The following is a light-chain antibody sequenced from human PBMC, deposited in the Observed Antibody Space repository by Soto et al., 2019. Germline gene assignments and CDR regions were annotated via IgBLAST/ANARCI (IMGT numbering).Light chain of an antibody. CDR1: ETITRGY. CDR3: QQYGSSLRT. Sequence: IVLTQSPGTLSLSPGERATLSCRASETITRGYLAWYQQKPGQAPRLLIYGASSTATGIPDRFSGSGSGTDFTLTISRLEPEDFAVYYCQQYGSSLRTFGQGTKVDIK. J-gene: IGKJ1*01. CDR2: GAS. V-gene: IGKV3-20*01.